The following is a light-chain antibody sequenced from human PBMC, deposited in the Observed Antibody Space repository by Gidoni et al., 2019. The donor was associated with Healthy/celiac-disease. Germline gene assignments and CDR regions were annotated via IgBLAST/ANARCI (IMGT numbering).Light chain of an antibody. CDR2: LGS. Sequence: IAITQSPLSLPVTPGEPASISCRSSHSLLHSNGYNYLDWYLQKPGQSPQLLIYLGSNRASGVPDRLSGSGSGTDCTLKISRVEAEDVGVYYCMQALQTPTCSFGQGTKLEIE. J-gene: IGKJ2*04. V-gene: IGKV2-28*01. CDR1: HSLLHSNGYNY. CDR3: MQALQTPTCS.